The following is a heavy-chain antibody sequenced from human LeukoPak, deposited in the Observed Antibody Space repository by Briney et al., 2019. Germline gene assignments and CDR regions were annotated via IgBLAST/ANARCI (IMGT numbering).Heavy chain of an antibody. CDR2: INHSRST. J-gene: IGHJ5*02. D-gene: IGHD2-2*02. CDR1: GGSFSGYY. Sequence: SETLSLTCAVYGGSFSGYYWSWIRQPPGKGLEWIGEINHSRSTNYNPSLKSRVTISVDTSKNQFSLKLSSVTAADTAVYYCARAFPFGYCSSTSCYKGRATYNWFDPWGQGTLVTVSS. CDR3: ARAFPFGYCSSTSCYKGRATYNWFDP. V-gene: IGHV4-34*01.